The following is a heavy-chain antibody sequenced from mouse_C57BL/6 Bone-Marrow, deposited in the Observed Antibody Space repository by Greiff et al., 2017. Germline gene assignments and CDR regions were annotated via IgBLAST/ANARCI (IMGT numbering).Heavy chain of an antibody. D-gene: IGHD1-1*01. CDR2: IDPENGDT. V-gene: IGHV14-4*01. CDR3: TTGSYYGSVSAY. J-gene: IGHJ3*01. Sequence: EVQLQQSGAELVRPGASVKLSCTASGFNIKDDYMHWVKQRPEQGLEWIGWIDPENGDTEYASKFQGKATITADTSSNTAYLQLSSLTSEDTAVYYCTTGSYYGSVSAYWGQGTLVTVSA. CDR1: GFNIKDDY.